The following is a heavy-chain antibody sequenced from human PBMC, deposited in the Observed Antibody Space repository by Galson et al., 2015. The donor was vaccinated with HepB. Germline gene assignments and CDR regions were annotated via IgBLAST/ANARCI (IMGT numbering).Heavy chain of an antibody. J-gene: IGHJ5*02. CDR1: GYTFXXYG. V-gene: IGHV1-18*01. D-gene: IGHD3-16*01. CDR2: ISAYNGNT. Sequence: SVKVSXXXSGYTFXXYGXXWVRQAPGQGLEWMGWISAYNGNTNYAQKLQGRVTMTTDTSTSTAYMELRSLRSDDTAVYYCARVLGVPGLGDWLAPWGQGTLXTVSS. CDR3: ARVLGVPGLGDWLAP.